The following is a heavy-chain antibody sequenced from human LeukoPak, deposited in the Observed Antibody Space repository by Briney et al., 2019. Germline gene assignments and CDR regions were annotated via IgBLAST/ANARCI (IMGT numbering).Heavy chain of an antibody. J-gene: IGHJ4*02. V-gene: IGHV1-46*01. CDR1: GYTFTSYY. D-gene: IGHD3-10*01. Sequence: ASVKVSCKASGYTFTSYYMHWVRQAPGQGLEWMGIINPSGGSTSYAQKFQGRVTMTRDTSTSTVYMELSSLRSEDTAVYYCATYRDYYGSGSSSDYWGQGTLVTVSS. CDR3: ATYRDYYGSGSSSDY. CDR2: INPSGGST.